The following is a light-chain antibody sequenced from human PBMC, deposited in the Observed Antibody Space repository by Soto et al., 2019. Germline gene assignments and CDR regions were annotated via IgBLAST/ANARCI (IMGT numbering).Light chain of an antibody. Sequence: DIQMTQSPSSLSASVGDRVSITCRASQDIGNYLAWFQQKPGRVPKLLIHTASSLQSGVPSRFSSSGSGSDFTLTISSLQPEDVATYFCQKYDSAPQTFGQGTKVEIK. CDR1: QDIGNY. V-gene: IGKV1-27*01. J-gene: IGKJ1*01. CDR3: QKYDSAPQT. CDR2: TAS.